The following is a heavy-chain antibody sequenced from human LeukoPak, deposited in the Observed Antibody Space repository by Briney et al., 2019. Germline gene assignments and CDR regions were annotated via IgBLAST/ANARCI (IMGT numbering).Heavy chain of an antibody. J-gene: IGHJ5*01. CDR1: GFTFSSYA. Sequence: TGGSLRLSCAASGFTFSSYAMSWVRQAPGKGLEWVSTISGTSGRTYYADSVKGRFTISSDNSKNTLYLQMNSLRAEDTAVYYCTRGGGLYWFDSWGQGTWSPSP. V-gene: IGHV3-23*01. CDR3: TRGGGLYWFDS. D-gene: IGHD3-16*01. CDR2: ISGTSGRT.